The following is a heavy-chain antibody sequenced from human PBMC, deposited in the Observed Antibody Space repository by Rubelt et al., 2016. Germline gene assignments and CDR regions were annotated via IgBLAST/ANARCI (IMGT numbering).Heavy chain of an antibody. CDR2: INTITGNP. V-gene: IGHV7-4-1*02. Sequence: QVQLVQSGSELKKPGASVKVSCKASGYTFTCYAMNWVRQAPGQGLEWMGWINTITGNPTYAQGFTGRLVCSLDTSSSPAYLQISSLKAEDTAVYYGARGMRWFGENYWGQGTLVTVSS. CDR1: GYTFTCYA. D-gene: IGHD3-10*01. J-gene: IGHJ4*02. CDR3: ARGMRWFGENY.